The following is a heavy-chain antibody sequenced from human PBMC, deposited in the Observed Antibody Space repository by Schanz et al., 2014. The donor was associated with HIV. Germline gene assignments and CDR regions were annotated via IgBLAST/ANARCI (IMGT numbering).Heavy chain of an antibody. Sequence: QVQLVESGGGVVQPGRSLRLSCAASGFTFSSYGMHWVRQAPGKGLEWVAVIWYDGSNKYYADSVKGRFTISRDNSKKTLYLQMNSLRAEDTAVYYCARGEAITSYYHYYGMDVWGRGTTVTVSS. CDR3: ARGEAITSYYHYYGMDV. CDR2: IWYDGSNK. CDR1: GFTFSSYG. V-gene: IGHV3-33*01. D-gene: IGHD1-20*01. J-gene: IGHJ6*02.